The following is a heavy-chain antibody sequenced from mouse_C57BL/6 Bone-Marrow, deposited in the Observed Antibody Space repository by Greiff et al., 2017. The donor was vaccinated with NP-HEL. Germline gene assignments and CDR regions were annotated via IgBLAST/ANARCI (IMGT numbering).Heavy chain of an antibody. CDR1: GYTFTDYY. CDR2: INPNNGGT. CDR3: AISAYYSNYWYFDV. Sequence: EVQLQQSGPELVKPGASVKISCKASGYTFTDYYMNWVKQSHGKSLEWIGDINPNNGGTSYNQKFKGKATLTVDKSSSTAYMELRSLTSEDSAVYYCAISAYYSNYWYFDVWGTGTTVTVSS. J-gene: IGHJ1*03. D-gene: IGHD2-5*01. V-gene: IGHV1-26*01.